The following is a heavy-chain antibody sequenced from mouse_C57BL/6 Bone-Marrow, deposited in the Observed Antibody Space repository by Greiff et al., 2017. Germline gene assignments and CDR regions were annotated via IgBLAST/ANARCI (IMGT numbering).Heavy chain of an antibody. CDR1: GFTFNTYA. CDR3: VRDYSNLYARDD. CDR2: IRSKSSTYAT. Sequence: EVKLVESGGGLVQPKGSLTLSCAASGFTFNTYAMHWVRQAPGKGLEWVARIRSKSSTYATFYADSFNNRFTISRDDSKSRLYLQMNNLKTEDTAMYYCVRDYSNLYARDDWGQGTSVTVSS. D-gene: IGHD2-5*01. V-gene: IGHV10-3*01. J-gene: IGHJ4*01.